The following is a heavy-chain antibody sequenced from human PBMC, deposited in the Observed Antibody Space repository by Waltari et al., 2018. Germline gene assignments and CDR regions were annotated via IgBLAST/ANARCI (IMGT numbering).Heavy chain of an antibody. Sequence: QVQLVQSGAEVKKPGSSVKVSCKASGGTFSSYAISWVRQAPGQGLEWMGGIIPIFGTANYAQKFQGRVTITADEATSTAYMELSSLRSEDTAVYYCARERDYCSSTSCYTALDYWGQGTLVTVSS. CDR3: ARERDYCSSTSCYTALDY. CDR2: IIPIFGTA. J-gene: IGHJ4*02. V-gene: IGHV1-69*12. D-gene: IGHD2-2*02. CDR1: GGTFSSYA.